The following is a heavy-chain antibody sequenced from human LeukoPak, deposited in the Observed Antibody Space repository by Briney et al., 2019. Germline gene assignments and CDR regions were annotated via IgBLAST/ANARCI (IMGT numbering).Heavy chain of an antibody. CDR3: AKDGWIQLWAPYYFDY. CDR2: ISGSGGST. V-gene: IGHV3-23*01. D-gene: IGHD5-18*01. Sequence: PGGSLRLSCAASGFTFSSYAMSWVRQAPGKGLEWVSAISGSGGSTYYADSVKGRLTISRDNSKNTLYLQMNSLRAEDTAVYYCAKDGWIQLWAPYYFDYWGQGTLVTVSS. J-gene: IGHJ4*02. CDR1: GFTFSSYA.